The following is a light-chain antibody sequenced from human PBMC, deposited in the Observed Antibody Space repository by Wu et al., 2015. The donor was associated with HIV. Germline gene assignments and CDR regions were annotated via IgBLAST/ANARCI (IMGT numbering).Light chain of an antibody. CDR2: GAS. CDR3: QQRNKWPIT. J-gene: IGKJ5*01. CDR1: ESVSSE. V-gene: IGKV3D-20*02. Sequence: EVVMTQSPVTLSVSPGERVTLSCRATESVSSELAWYQQKPGQAPRLLIYGASSRATGIPDRFSGGGSGTDFTLTISRLEPEDFAVYYCQQRNKWPITFGQGTRLEIK.